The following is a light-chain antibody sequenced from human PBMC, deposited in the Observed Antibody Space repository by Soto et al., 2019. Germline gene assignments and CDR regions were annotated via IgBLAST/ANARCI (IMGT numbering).Light chain of an antibody. J-gene: IGKJ4*01. V-gene: IGKV3-11*01. CDR1: QSVGTY. CDR3: HQRSSWPLT. Sequence: EIVLTQSPATLSLSPGERATLSCRASQSVGTYLAWHQQKPGQATRLLLYDASTRATGIPARFSGSGSGTDFTLTISSLEPEDFAVYYCHQRSSWPLTFGGGTKVEIK. CDR2: DAS.